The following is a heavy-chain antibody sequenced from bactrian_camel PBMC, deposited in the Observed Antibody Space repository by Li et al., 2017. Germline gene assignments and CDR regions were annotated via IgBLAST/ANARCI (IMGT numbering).Heavy chain of an antibody. D-gene: IGHD2*01. CDR1: EHSHTRYC. CDR2: IDTTGKIT. V-gene: IGHV3S1*01. Sequence: HVQLVESGGDSVQAGGSLRLSCTASEHSHTRYCMGWFRQARGPGREGVATIDTTGKITYSDSVKGRFTISRDNAKNTLYLQINSPKPEDTAMYYCAARRGSSCGDLDSMFQTQYHYLGQGTQVTVS. J-gene: IGHJ4*01. CDR3: AARRGSSCGDLDSMFQTQYHY.